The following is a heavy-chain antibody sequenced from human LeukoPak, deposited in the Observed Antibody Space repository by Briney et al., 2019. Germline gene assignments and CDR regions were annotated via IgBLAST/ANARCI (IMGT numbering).Heavy chain of an antibody. CDR3: ARGAGHMDY. J-gene: IGHJ4*02. V-gene: IGHV1-18*01. Sequence: ASVKVSCKASGYTFXSXGISWVRQAPGQGLXWMGXIXXXXXXXXXXXXXXXXXXXXTXXSTSTAYMELRSLRSDDTAVYYCARGAGHMDYWGQGTLVTVSS. D-gene: IGHD2-21*01. CDR1: GYTFXSXG. CDR2: IXXXXXXX.